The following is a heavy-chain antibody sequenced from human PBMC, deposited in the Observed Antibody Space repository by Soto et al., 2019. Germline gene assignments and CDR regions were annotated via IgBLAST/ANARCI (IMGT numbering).Heavy chain of an antibody. J-gene: IGHJ2*01. Sequence: QVQLQESGPGLVKPSQTLSLTCTVSGGSISSGGYYWSWIRQHPGKDLEWIAYIYSSGNTDYNPSLRSRVIMSVDTSKNQFSLKLSSLTSAGMAVYYCARGRFWYFVLWGRGSLGSVSS. V-gene: IGHV4-31*03. CDR1: GGSISSGGYY. CDR3: ARGRFWYFVL. CDR2: IYSSGNT.